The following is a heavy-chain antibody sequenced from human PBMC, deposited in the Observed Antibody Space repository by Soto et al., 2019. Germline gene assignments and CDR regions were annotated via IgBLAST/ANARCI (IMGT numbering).Heavy chain of an antibody. V-gene: IGHV1-69*01. CDR3: ARTIGSSSFYFDF. CDR2: FIPIFGTT. J-gene: IGHJ4*02. Sequence: QVHLVQSGAEVQKPGSSVKVSCKTSGGAFSNYAVSWVRQAPGQGFEWMGGFIPIFGTTTYARNFEGRVTITGDESTTTAYMQLSSLRSEDTAVYYCARTIGSSSFYFDFWGQGTLVTVSS. CDR1: GGAFSNYA. D-gene: IGHD6-6*01.